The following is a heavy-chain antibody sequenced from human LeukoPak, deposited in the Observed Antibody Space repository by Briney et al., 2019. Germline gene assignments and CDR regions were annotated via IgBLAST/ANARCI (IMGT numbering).Heavy chain of an antibody. J-gene: IGHJ5*02. CDR2: ISGSGGST. D-gene: IGHD3-10*01. CDR1: GFTFSSYA. CDR3: AKHDRSGSLGPNWFDP. Sequence: GGSLRLSCAASGFTFSSYAMSWVRQAPGKGLEWVSAISGSGGSTYYADSVKGRFTISRDNSKNTLYLQMNSLRAEDTAVYYCAKHDRSGSLGPNWFDPWGQGTLVTVSS. V-gene: IGHV3-23*01.